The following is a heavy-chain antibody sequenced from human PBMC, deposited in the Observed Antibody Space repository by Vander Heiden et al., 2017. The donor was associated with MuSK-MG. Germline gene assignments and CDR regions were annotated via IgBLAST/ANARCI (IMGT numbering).Heavy chain of an antibody. D-gene: IGHD6-13*01. Sequence: QVQLQESGPGLVKPSQTLSLPCTVSGGSISSGGYYWNWIRQHPGKGLEWIGYIYYSGSTYYNPALKSLVTMSVDTSKNKFSLKLRSVTAADTAVYYYAREEAATGYFDYWGQGTLVTVSS. J-gene: IGHJ4*02. V-gene: IGHV4-31*01. CDR1: GGSISSGGYY. CDR3: AREEAATGYFDY. CDR2: IYYSGST.